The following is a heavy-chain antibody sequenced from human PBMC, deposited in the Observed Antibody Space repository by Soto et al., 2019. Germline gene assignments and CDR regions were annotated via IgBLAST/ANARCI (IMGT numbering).Heavy chain of an antibody. D-gene: IGHD3-10*01. J-gene: IGHJ6*02. Sequence: QAHLVQSGGEVKKPGASVKVTCKASGYSFITFGITWVRQAPGQGLEWMGWIAPYNGMTNFAQKLQGRFIMTTDTSTYTASMELRSLRSDDTAVYYCSAGITLVRGVFAYGLDVWGQGTTVTVSS. V-gene: IGHV1-18*01. CDR2: IAPYNGMT. CDR1: GYSFITFG. CDR3: SAGITLVRGVFAYGLDV.